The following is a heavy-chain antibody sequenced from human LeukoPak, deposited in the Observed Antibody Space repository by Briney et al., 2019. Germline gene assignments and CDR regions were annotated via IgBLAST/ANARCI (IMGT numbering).Heavy chain of an antibody. V-gene: IGHV4-30-2*01. J-gene: IGHJ3*02. Sequence: PSQTLSLTCTVSGGSISSGGYYWSWIRQPPGKGLEWNGYIYHSGSTYYNPSLKSRVTISVDRSKNQFSLKLSSVTAADTAVYYCARVREYSSSAPDVDIWGQGTMVTVSS. CDR1: GGSISSGGYY. D-gene: IGHD6-6*01. CDR3: ARVREYSSSAPDVDI. CDR2: IYHSGST.